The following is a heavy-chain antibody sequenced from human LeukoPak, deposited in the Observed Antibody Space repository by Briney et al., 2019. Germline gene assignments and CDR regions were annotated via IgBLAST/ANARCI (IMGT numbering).Heavy chain of an antibody. D-gene: IGHD3-16*01. CDR1: GFTVSSNY. Sequence: GGSLRLSCAASGFTVSSNYMSWVRQAPGKGLEWVSVIYSGGSTYYADSVKGRFTISRDNSKNTLYLQMNSLRAEDTAVYYCARGVWVKGHDYFDYWGQGTLVTVSS. J-gene: IGHJ4*02. CDR3: ARGVWVKGHDYFDY. V-gene: IGHV3-66*01. CDR2: IYSGGST.